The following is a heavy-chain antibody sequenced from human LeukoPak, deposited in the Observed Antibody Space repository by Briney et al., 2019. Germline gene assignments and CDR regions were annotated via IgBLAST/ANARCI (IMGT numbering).Heavy chain of an antibody. J-gene: IGHJ4*02. CDR1: GFTFSSYE. CDR3: ARDHVLGGNIDY. Sequence: GGSLRLSCAASGFTFSSYEMNWVRQAPGKGLEWVSYISSSGSTIYYADSVKGRFTISRDNAKNSLYLQMNSLRAEDTAVYYCARDHVLGGNIDYWGREPWSPSPQ. CDR2: ISSSGSTI. V-gene: IGHV3-48*03. D-gene: IGHD1-26*01.